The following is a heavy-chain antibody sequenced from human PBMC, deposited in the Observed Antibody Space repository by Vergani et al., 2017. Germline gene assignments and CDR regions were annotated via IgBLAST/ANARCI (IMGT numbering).Heavy chain of an antibody. CDR1: GFSFSDHY. J-gene: IGHJ6*04. D-gene: IGHD5-24*01. V-gene: IGHV3-11*01. CDR3: ARDHRDYNNYPGTFDI. Sequence: QVQLVESGGGLVKPGGSLRLSCAASGFSFSDHYMTWIRQAPGKGLEWVSYISNSGNTIEYADSVKGRFSISRDNAKSSLFLQMDSLRAEDTAVYYCARDHRDYNNYPGTFDIWGKGTTVTVSS. CDR2: ISNSGNTI.